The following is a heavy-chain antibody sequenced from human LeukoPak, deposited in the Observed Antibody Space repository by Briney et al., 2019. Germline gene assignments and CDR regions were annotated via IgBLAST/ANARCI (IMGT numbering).Heavy chain of an antibody. J-gene: IGHJ5*02. D-gene: IGHD2-2*02. CDR1: GFTFSSYA. CDR2: ISGSGGST. Sequence: GGSLRLSCAASGFTFSSYAISWVRQAPGKGLEWVSAISGSGGSTYYADSVKGRFTISRDNSKNTLYLQMNSLRAEDTAVYYCAKGYCSSTSCYNRFDPWGQGTLVTVSS. V-gene: IGHV3-23*01. CDR3: AKGYCSSTSCYNRFDP.